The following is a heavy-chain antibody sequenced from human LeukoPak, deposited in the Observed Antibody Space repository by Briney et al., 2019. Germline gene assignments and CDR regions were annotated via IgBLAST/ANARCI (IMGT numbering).Heavy chain of an antibody. J-gene: IGHJ6*04. D-gene: IGHD3-10*02. CDR1: GFIYSTYC. CDR3: AELGITMIGGV. V-gene: IGHV3-7*01. Sequence: GGSLRLSCAASGFIYSTYCMMWVRQAPGKGLEWVATINADENEKFYADSMEGRFTISRDNVKNSLYLQMNSLRAEDTAVYYCAELGITMIGGVWGKGTTVTISS. CDR2: INADENEK.